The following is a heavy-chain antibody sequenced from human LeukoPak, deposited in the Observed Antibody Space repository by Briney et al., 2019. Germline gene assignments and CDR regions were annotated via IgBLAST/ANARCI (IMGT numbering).Heavy chain of an antibody. D-gene: IGHD3-16*01. Sequence: PGGSLRLSCAGSGFTFSASTLHWVRRTSGKGLDWLGLIRSKTSSYTTLYTESLKGRFIISRDDSKNTTYLQMNCLQTEDTAVYYCTGHSLAHWGQGVLVTVSS. J-gene: IGHJ4*02. CDR2: IRSKTSSYTT. CDR3: TGHSLAH. V-gene: IGHV3-73*01. CDR1: GFTFSAST.